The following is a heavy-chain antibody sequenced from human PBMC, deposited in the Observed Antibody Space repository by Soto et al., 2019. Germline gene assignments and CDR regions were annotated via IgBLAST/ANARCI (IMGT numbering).Heavy chain of an antibody. J-gene: IGHJ5*02. D-gene: IGHD2-15*01. CDR3: VKDRALQLILGLWLDP. CDR2: ISVGGGSA. CDR1: GFTFSDYV. V-gene: IGHV3-23*01. Sequence: EVQLLQSGGHLVRPGGSLRLSCVASGFTFSDYVMTWVRQAPEKGLEWVSTISVGGGSAYYADSVKGRFAISRDNSKNTLYLQLNSLRAEDTAVYYCVKDRALQLILGLWLDPWGQGTLVIVSS.